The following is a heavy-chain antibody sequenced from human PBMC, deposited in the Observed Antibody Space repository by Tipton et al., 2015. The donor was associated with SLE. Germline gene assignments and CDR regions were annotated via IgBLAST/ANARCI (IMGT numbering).Heavy chain of an antibody. D-gene: IGHD3-3*01. CDR3: AREARFLEWLLDYFDY. Sequence: SLRLSCTASGFTFGDYAMSWVRQAPGKGLEWVGFIRSKAYGGTTEYATSVKGRFTISRDDSKNTLYLQMNSLRAEDTAVYYCAREARFLEWLLDYFDYWGQGTLVTVSS. V-gene: IGHV3-49*04. CDR1: GFTFGDYA. J-gene: IGHJ4*02. CDR2: IRSKAYGGTT.